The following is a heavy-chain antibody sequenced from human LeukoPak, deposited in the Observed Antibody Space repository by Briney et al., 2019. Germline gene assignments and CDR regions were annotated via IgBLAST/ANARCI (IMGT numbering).Heavy chain of an antibody. CDR3: ARALAVAGRFYFDY. CDR1: GGSISSYY. V-gene: IGHV4-59*01. CDR2: IYYSGST. Sequence: SETLSLTCTVSGGSISSYYWSWIRQPPGKGLEWIGYIYYSGSTNYNPSLKSRVTISVDTSKNQFSLKLSSVTAADTAVYYCARALAVAGRFYFDYWGQGTLVTVSP. D-gene: IGHD6-19*01. J-gene: IGHJ4*02.